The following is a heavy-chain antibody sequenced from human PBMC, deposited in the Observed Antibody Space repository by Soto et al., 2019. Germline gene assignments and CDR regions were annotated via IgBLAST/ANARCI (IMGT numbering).Heavy chain of an antibody. Sequence: PSETLSHTCAAYGGTFSEYYWSWIRQPPGKGLEWIGEINHSGSTNYNPSLKSRVTISVDTSKNQFSLKLSSVTAADTAVYYCARGRRTTVTIDYWGQGTLVTVS. J-gene: IGHJ4*02. CDR1: GGTFSEYY. CDR3: ARGRRTTVTIDY. CDR2: INHSGST. D-gene: IGHD4-17*01. V-gene: IGHV4-34*01.